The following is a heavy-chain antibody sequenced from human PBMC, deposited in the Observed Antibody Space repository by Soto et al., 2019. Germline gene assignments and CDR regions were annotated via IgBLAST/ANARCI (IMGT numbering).Heavy chain of an antibody. CDR1: GFTFSSYG. J-gene: IGHJ4*02. D-gene: IGHD5-18*01. Sequence: QVQLVESGGGVVQPGRSLRLSCAASGFTFSSYGMHWVRQAPGKGLEWVAVISYDGSNKYYADSVKGRFTISRVTSKNCLDVQVTSRSAEDTAVYYCASRDPPGQLVVPAAYVDTAMVPGYWGQGTLVTVCS. V-gene: IGHV3-30*03. CDR2: ISYDGSNK. CDR3: ASRDPPGQLVVPAAYVDTAMVPGY.